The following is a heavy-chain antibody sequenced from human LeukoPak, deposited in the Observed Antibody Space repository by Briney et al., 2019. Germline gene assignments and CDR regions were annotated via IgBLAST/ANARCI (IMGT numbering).Heavy chain of an antibody. D-gene: IGHD2-8*01. CDR1: GGSISSYY. CDR2: MYYSGST. V-gene: IGHV4-59*01. J-gene: IGHJ5*02. Sequence: SETLSLTCTVSGGSISSYYWSWIRQPPGKGLEWIGYMYYSGSTNYNPSLKSRVTISVDTSKNQFSLKLSSVTAADTAVYYCARDGRDCTNGVCYTWFDPWGQGTLVTVYS. CDR3: ARDGRDCTNGVCYTWFDP.